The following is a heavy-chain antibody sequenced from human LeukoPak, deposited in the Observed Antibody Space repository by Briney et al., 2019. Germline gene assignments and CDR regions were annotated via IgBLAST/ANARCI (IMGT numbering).Heavy chain of an antibody. CDR1: GFTLSSLA. CDR2: ISAAGGGT. D-gene: IGHD3-16*01. Sequence: GGSLRLSCAASGFTLSSLAMTWVRQAPGEGLEWVSTISAAGGGTHYADSVKGRFTISRDNSRDTLYLQMNSLRAEDTAIYFCAKRLGLTGFDYWGQGTLVTVSS. CDR3: AKRLGLTGFDY. V-gene: IGHV3-23*01. J-gene: IGHJ4*02.